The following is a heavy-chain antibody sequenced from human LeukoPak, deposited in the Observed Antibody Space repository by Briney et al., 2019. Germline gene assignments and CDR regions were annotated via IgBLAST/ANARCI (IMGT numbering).Heavy chain of an antibody. V-gene: IGHV4-34*01. Sequence: SETLSLTCAVYGGSFSGYYWSWIRQPPGKGLEWIGEINHSGSTNYNPSLKSRVTISVDTSKNQFSLKLSSVTAADTAVYYCARGSFGYCSSTSCYGGTRWFDPWGQGTLVTVSS. CDR2: INHSGST. CDR1: GGSFSGYY. D-gene: IGHD2-2*03. J-gene: IGHJ5*02. CDR3: ARGSFGYCSSTSCYGGTRWFDP.